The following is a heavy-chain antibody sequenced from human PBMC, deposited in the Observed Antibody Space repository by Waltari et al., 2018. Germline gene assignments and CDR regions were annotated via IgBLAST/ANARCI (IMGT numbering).Heavy chain of an antibody. J-gene: IGHJ6*02. CDR3: ARKTYGMDV. Sequence: QVQLVQSGAEVKKPGASVKVSCKASGYTFTGYYMHWVRQAPGQGLGWWGCTNPSSGGTNDAQKLQGRVTMTRDTSISTAYMEVSRLRSDDTAVYYCARKTYGMDVWGQGTTVTVSS. CDR2: TNPSSGGT. V-gene: IGHV1-2*02. CDR1: GYTFTGYY.